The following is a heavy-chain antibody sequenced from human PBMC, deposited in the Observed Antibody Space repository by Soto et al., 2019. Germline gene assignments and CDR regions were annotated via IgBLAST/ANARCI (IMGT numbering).Heavy chain of an antibody. V-gene: IGHV5-51*01. CDR2: IYPGDSET. CDR3: ARLISSGYYYTPDAFDF. CDR1: GYVFSSFW. J-gene: IGHJ3*01. Sequence: GESLKISCKGSGYVFSSFWIVWVRQMPGKGLEWMWIIYPGDSETRYSPSFQGQVTISADKSIITAYLQWSSLKASDTAMYYCARLISSGYYYTPDAFDFWGQGTMVTVSS. D-gene: IGHD3-22*01.